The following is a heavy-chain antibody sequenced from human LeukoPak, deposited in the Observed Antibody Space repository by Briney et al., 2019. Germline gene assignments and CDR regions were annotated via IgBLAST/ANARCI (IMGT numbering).Heavy chain of an antibody. CDR2: INHSGST. J-gene: IGHJ2*01. Sequence: SETLSLTCAVYGGSFSGYYWSWIRQPPRKGLEWIGAINHSGSTNYNPSLKSRVTISVDTSKNQFSLKLSSVTAADTAVYYCARVSSSWYQDWYFDRWGRGTLVTVSS. D-gene: IGHD6-13*01. CDR1: GGSFSGYY. V-gene: IGHV4-34*01. CDR3: ARVSSSWYQDWYFDR.